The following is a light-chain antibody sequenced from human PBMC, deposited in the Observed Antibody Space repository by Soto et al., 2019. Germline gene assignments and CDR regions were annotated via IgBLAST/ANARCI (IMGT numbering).Light chain of an antibody. J-gene: IGLJ2*01. V-gene: IGLV2-11*01. CDR2: DVT. CDR3: CSYAGSYTML. Sequence: QAVVTQPRSVSGSPGQSVTISCTGTSSDVGIYNYVSWYQQSPGKAPKLIIYDVTKRPSGVPDRFSGSKSGNTASLTISGLQAEDEADYYCCSYAGSYTMLFGGGTKVTVL. CDR1: SSDVGIYNY.